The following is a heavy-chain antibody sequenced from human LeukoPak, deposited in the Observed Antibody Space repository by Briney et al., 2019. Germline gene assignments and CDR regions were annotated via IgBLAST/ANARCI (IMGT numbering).Heavy chain of an antibody. CDR1: GFTFSSYG. V-gene: IGHV3-30*02. CDR3: AKDGSGSYYSEGIDY. Sequence: GGSLRLSCAASGFTFSSYGMHWVRQAPGKGLEWVAFIRYDGSNKYYADSVKGRFTTSRDNSKNTLYLQMNSLRAEDTAVYYCAKDGSGSYYSEGIDYWGQGTLVTVSS. CDR2: IRYDGSNK. D-gene: IGHD3-10*01. J-gene: IGHJ4*02.